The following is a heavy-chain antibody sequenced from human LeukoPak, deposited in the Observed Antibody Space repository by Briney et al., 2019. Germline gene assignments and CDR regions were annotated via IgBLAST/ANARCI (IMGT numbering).Heavy chain of an antibody. D-gene: IGHD4-17*01. V-gene: IGHV3-7*01. CDR2: IKQDGSEK. CDR3: ARDPTRVGAR. Sequence: GGSLRLSCAASGFTFNSYWMSWVRKAPGKGLEWVANIKQDGSEKYYVDSVKGRFTISRDNAKNSLYLQMNSLRAEDTAVYYCARDPTRVGARWGQGTLVTVSS. J-gene: IGHJ4*02. CDR1: GFTFNSYW.